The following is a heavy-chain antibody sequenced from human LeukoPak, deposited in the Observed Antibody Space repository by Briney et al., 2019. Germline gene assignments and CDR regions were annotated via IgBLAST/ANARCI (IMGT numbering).Heavy chain of an antibody. Sequence: GGSLRLSCAASGFTFSSYGMHWVRQAPGKGLEWVAFIRYDGSNKYYADSVKGRFTISRDNSKNTLYLQMNSLRAEDTAVYYCAKDHYDSSELSLFAFDYWGQGTLVTVSS. D-gene: IGHD3-22*01. CDR1: GFTFSSYG. V-gene: IGHV3-30*02. J-gene: IGHJ4*02. CDR3: AKDHYDSSELSLFAFDY. CDR2: IRYDGSNK.